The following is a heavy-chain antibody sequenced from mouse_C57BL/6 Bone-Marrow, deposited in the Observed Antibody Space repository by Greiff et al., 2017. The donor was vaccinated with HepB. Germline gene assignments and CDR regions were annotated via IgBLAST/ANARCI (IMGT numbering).Heavy chain of an antibody. J-gene: IGHJ4*01. D-gene: IGHD1-1*01. CDR1: GYTFTDYY. CDR3: AKGFTTGYYAMDY. CDR2: INPYNGGT. V-gene: IGHV1-19*01. Sequence: EVQRVESGPVLVKPGASVKMSCKASGYTFTDYYMNWVKQSHGKSLEWIGVINPYNGGTSYNQKFKGKATLTVDKSSSTAYMELNSLTSEDSAVYYCAKGFTTGYYAMDYWGQGTSVTVSS.